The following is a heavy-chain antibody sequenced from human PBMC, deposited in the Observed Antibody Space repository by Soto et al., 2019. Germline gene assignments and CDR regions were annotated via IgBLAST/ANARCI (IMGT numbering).Heavy chain of an antibody. CDR3: ARERPDGSRLDP. CDR1: GGSINHYY. J-gene: IGHJ5*02. D-gene: IGHD6-13*01. CDR2: IYYSGST. Sequence: SETLSLTCTVSGGSINHYYWGWIRQPPGKGLEWIGTIYYSGSTYYNPSLKSRVTISVDTSKNQFSLKLSSVTAADTAVYYCARERPDGSRLDPWGQGTLVTVSS. V-gene: IGHV4-39*07.